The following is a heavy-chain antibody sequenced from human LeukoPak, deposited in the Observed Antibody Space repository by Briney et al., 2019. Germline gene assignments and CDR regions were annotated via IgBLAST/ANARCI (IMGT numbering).Heavy chain of an antibody. Sequence: SETLSLTCTVSGGSISSYYWSWIRQPPGKGLEWIGYIYYSGSTNYNPSLKSRVTISVDTSKNQFSLKLSSVTAADTAVYYCARAGVPAAINWFDPWGQGTLVTVSS. J-gene: IGHJ5*02. CDR3: ARAGVPAAINWFDP. CDR1: GGSISSYY. D-gene: IGHD2-2*01. V-gene: IGHV4-59*01. CDR2: IYYSGST.